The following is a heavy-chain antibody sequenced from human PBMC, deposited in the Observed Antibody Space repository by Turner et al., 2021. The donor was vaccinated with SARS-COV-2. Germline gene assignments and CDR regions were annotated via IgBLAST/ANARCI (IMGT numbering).Heavy chain of an antibody. CDR3: TTGYAYCGGDCSIYF. V-gene: IGHV1-24*01. CDR1: GYTLTELS. Sequence: QVQLVQSGAEVKKPGASVKVSCKGSGYTLTELSMHWVRQAPGKGLEWMGGFDPEDGETIYAQKFQGRVTMTEDTSTDTAYMELSSLRSEDTAVYYCTTGYAYCGGDCSIYFWGQGTLVTVSS. CDR2: FDPEDGET. J-gene: IGHJ4*02. D-gene: IGHD2-21*02.